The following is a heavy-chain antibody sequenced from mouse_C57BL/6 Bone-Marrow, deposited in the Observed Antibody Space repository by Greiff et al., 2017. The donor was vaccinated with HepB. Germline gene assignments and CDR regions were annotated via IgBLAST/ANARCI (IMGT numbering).Heavy chain of an antibody. V-gene: IGHV1-4*01. J-gene: IGHJ3*01. CDR2: INPSSGYT. CDR3: STPHYYGSSSLAWFAY. D-gene: IGHD1-1*01. CDR1: GYTFTSYT. Sequence: QVHVKQSGAELARPGASVKMSCKASGYTFTSYTMHWVKQRPGQGLEWIGYINPSSGYTKYNQKFKDKATLTADKSSSTAYMQLSSLNSEDSAVYYCSTPHYYGSSSLAWFAYWGQGTLVTVSA.